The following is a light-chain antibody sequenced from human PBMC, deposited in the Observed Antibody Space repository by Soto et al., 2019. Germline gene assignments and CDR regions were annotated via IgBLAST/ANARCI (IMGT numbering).Light chain of an antibody. Sequence: EIVMTQSPATLSVSPGERATLSCRASQSVSSNLAWYQQKPGQAPRLLIYGASTRATCIPARFSGSGSGTEFTLTISSLQPDDFATYYCQQYNIYWTFGQGTKVEIK. CDR1: QSVSSN. J-gene: IGKJ1*01. V-gene: IGKV3-15*01. CDR3: QQYNIYWT. CDR2: GAS.